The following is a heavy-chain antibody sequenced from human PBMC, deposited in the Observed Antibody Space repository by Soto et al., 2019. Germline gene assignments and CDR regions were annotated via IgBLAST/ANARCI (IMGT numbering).Heavy chain of an antibody. V-gene: IGHV1-18*01. CDR2: ISAYNANA. CDR3: ARENSYFDY. J-gene: IGHJ4*01. CDR1: GYTFRNFG. Sequence: QIQLLQSGAEVKKPGASVKVTCKASGYTFRNFGISWVRQAPGQGLEWMGWISAYNANANYAQKFQGRLTKTADTSTRTAYMELRSLRSDDTAVYYCARENSYFDYWGQGTLVTVSS.